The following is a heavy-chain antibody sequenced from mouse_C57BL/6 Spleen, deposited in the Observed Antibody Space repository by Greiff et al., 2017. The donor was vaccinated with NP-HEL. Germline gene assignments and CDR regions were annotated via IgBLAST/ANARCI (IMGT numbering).Heavy chain of an antibody. J-gene: IGHJ1*03. CDR2: VYPYNGGT. Sequence: VQLKQSGPVLVKPGPSVKISCKASGFTFTDYYMHWVKQSHGKSLEWIGLVYPYNGGTSYNQKFKGKATLTVDTSSSTAYMELNSLTSEDSAVYYCATNYYGSSYRYFDVWGTGTTVTVSS. CDR1: GFTFTDYY. D-gene: IGHD1-1*01. V-gene: IGHV1-36*01. CDR3: ATNYYGSSYRYFDV.